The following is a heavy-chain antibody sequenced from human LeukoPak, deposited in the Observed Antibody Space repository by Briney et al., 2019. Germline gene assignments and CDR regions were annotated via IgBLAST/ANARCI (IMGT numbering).Heavy chain of an antibody. D-gene: IGHD2-2*01. V-gene: IGHV4-59*01. CDR1: GGSISSYY. CDR3: ARDTSSRY. J-gene: IGHJ4*02. Sequence: SETLSLTCTVSGGSISSYYWSWIRQSPGKGLEWIGHIYYTGSTNYNPSLKSRVTISVDTSKNQFSLKLSSVTAADTAVYYCARDTSSRYWGQGTLVTVSS. CDR2: IYYTGST.